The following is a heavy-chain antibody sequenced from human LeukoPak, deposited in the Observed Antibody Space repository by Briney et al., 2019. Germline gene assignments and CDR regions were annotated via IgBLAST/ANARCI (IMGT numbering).Heavy chain of an antibody. CDR1: GGSISSYY. D-gene: IGHD2-2*02. J-gene: IGHJ5*02. V-gene: IGHV4-59*12. CDR2: VYYSGST. Sequence: PSETLSLTCTVSGGSISSYYWNWIRQPPGKGLEWIGYVYYSGSTDYNPSLKSRVTISVDTSKNQFSLKLSSVTAADTAVYYCARGIGYCSSTSCYKTDWFDPWGQGTLVTVSS. CDR3: ARGIGYCSSTSCYKTDWFDP.